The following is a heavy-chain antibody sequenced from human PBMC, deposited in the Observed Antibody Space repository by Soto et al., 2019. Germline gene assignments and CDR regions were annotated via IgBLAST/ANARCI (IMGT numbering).Heavy chain of an antibody. J-gene: IGHJ6*02. CDR1: GYSFTSYW. D-gene: IGHD5-18*01. V-gene: IGHV5-51*01. CDR2: IYPGDSDT. CDR3: AISDTAMGSGPYGMDV. Sequence: GSLKISFKGSGYSFTSYWIGWVRHMPVKGLEWMGIIYPGDSDTRYSPSFQGQVTISADKSISTAYLQWSSLKASDTAMYYCAISDTAMGSGPYGMDVWGQGTTMTVYS.